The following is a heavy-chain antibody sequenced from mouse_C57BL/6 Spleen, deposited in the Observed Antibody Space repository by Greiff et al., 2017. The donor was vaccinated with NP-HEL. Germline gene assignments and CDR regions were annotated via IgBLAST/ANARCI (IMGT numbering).Heavy chain of an antibody. CDR3: ARRLGRRWDYAVGC. Sequence: VQLKESGPELVKPGASVKISCKASGYTFTDYNMDWVKQSHGKSLEWIGDINPNNGGTIYNQKFKGKATLTVDQSSSTAYMALRSLTSEDAAVYCGARRLGRRWDYAVGCRGQGTSVTVSS. D-gene: IGHD4-1*01. CDR2: INPNNGGT. J-gene: IGHJ4*01. V-gene: IGHV1-18*01. CDR1: GYTFTDYN.